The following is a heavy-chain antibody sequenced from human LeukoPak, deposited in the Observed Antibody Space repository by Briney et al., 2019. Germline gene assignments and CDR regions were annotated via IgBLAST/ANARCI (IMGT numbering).Heavy chain of an antibody. CDR1: AYSKNEFY. CDR2: FDPQEGKS. J-gene: IGHJ4*02. V-gene: IGHV1-24*01. CDR3: AREHSSSWDQFDY. Sequence: GASVKVSCTVSAYSKNEFYRHWVRQAPGKGLEWMGGFDPQEGKSIYAQKFQGGVSMTDDTFADTVFMELRSPTSEDTAVYYCAREHSSSWDQFDYWGQGTLVTVSS. D-gene: IGHD6-13*01.